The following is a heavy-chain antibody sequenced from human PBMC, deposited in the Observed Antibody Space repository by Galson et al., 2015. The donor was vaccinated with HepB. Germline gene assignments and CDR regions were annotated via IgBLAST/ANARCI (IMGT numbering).Heavy chain of an antibody. J-gene: IGHJ2*01. CDR1: GFRFSWYW. D-gene: IGHD3-22*01. Sequence: PLRLSCAASGFRFSWYWLHLVRQASRKGLVWVTRDNSHGRSPTSVDSLNGRFPSSRDNAKKTQYLQMNSLRAEDTAVYYCVREAEYYYGSSGYPRNWHFDLCGRGTLVTVSS. V-gene: IGHV3-74*01. CDR2: DNSHGRSP. CDR3: VREAEYYYGSSGYPRNWHFDL.